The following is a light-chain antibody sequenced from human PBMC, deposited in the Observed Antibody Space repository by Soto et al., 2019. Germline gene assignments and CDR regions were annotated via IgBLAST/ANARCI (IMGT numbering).Light chain of an antibody. Sequence: DIQMTQSPSTLSGSVGDRVTITCRASQTISSWLAWYQQKPGKAPKLLIYKASTLKSGVPSRFSGSGSGTEFTLTISSLQTDDFATYYCQHYNSYSEACGQGTKVDIK. CDR3: QHYNSYSEA. V-gene: IGKV1-5*03. J-gene: IGKJ1*01. CDR2: KAS. CDR1: QTISSW.